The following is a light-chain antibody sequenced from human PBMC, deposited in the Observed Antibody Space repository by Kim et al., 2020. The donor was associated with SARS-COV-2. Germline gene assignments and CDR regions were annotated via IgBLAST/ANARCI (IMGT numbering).Light chain of an antibody. CDR3: CSHAGSATYV. CDR2: EVS. Sequence: QSALTQPASVSGSPGPSITISCTGTSTDVGSYNLVSWYQQHPGKAPKLMIYEVSERPSGVSNRFSGSKSGNTASLTISGLPAEDEADYYCCSHAGSATYVFGTGTKVTVL. J-gene: IGLJ1*01. V-gene: IGLV2-23*02. CDR1: STDVGSYNL.